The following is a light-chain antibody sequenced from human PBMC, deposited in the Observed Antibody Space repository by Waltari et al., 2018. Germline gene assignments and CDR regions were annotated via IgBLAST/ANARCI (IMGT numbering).Light chain of an antibody. CDR2: AAS. CDR3: QQLNSYPIT. Sequence: DIQLTQSPSFLSASVGDRVTITCRASQGISSYLAWYQQKPGKAPKLLIYAASTLQSGVPSRFSGSGSGTECTLTISSLKPEDFATYYCQQLNSYPITFGPGTKVDIK. J-gene: IGKJ3*01. V-gene: IGKV1-9*01. CDR1: QGISSY.